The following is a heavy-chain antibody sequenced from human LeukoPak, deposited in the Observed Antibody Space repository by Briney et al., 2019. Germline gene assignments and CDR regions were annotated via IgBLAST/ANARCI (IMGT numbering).Heavy chain of an antibody. V-gene: IGHV1-8*01. CDR2: MNPNSGNT. J-gene: IGHJ6*03. Sequence: GASVKVSCKASGYTFTSYDINWVRQATGQGLEWMGWMNPNSGNTGYAQKFQGRVTMARNTSISTAYMELSSLRSEDTAVYYCARVGGIVVVPAASRGYYMDVWGKGTTVTVSS. CDR1: GYTFTSYD. D-gene: IGHD2-2*01. CDR3: ARVGGIVVVPAASRGYYMDV.